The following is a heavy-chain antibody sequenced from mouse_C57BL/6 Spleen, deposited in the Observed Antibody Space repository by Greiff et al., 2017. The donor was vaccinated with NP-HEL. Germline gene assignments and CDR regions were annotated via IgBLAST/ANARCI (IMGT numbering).Heavy chain of an antibody. CDR2: IDPETGGT. J-gene: IGHJ2*01. D-gene: IGHD1-2*01. CDR1: GYTFTDYE. CDR3: TRSTALDN. V-gene: IGHV1-15*01. Sequence: VQLQQSGAELVRPGASVTLSCKASGYTFTDYEMHWVKQTPLHGLEWIGAIDPETGGTAYHQKFKGKAIRTADKSSSTAYMELRSLTSEDSAVYYCTRSTALDNWGQGTTLTGSS.